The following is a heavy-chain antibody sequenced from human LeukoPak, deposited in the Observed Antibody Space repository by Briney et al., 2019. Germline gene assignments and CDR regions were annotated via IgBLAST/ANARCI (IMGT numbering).Heavy chain of an antibody. V-gene: IGHV3-23*01. CDR3: AKRPLAVAAVDY. Sequence: GGSLRLSCAASGFTFSNYAMIWVRQAPGKGLEWVSAVRVSGSSTYYTDSVKGRFSISRDNSKNTLYLQMNSLRAEDTAVYYCAKRPLAVAAVDYWGQGTLVTVSS. CDR2: VRVSGSST. D-gene: IGHD6-19*01. CDR1: GFTFSNYA. J-gene: IGHJ4*02.